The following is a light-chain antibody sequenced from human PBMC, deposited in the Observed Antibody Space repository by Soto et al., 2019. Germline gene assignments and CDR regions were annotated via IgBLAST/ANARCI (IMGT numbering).Light chain of an antibody. J-gene: IGLJ1*01. V-gene: IGLV2-23*03. CDR3: YSFAGSTTFSYV. Sequence: QSALSQPASVSGSPGQSITISCTGINSGVVNYEYVSWYQQHPGKAPTVLIYEGTKRPSGVSNRFSGSKSGNTASLTISGLQTEDEADYYCYSFAGSTTFSYVFGPGTKLTVL. CDR1: NSGVVNYEY. CDR2: EGT.